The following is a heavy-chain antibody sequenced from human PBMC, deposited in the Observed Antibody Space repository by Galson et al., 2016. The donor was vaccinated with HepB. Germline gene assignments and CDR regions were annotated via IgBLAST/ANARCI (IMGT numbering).Heavy chain of an antibody. CDR2: ISAYNGNT. CDR1: GYTFTSYG. D-gene: IGHD6-19*01. J-gene: IGHJ4*02. V-gene: IGHV1-18*01. CDR3: ARDSGGRGWYYN. Sequence: SVKVSCKASGYTFTSYGISWVRQAPGQGLEWMGWISAYNGNTNYAQKLQGRVTMTTDTSTSTAHMELRSLRSDDTAVYYCARDSGGRGWYYNGGQGTLVTVSS.